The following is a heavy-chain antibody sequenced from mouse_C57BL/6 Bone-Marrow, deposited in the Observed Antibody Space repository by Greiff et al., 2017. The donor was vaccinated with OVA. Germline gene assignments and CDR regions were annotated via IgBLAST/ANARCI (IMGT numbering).Heavy chain of an antibody. CDR3: TGRYSNYGWYFDV. CDR2: IRLKSDNYAT. Sequence: EVKVEESGGGLVQPGGSMKLSCVASGFTFSNYWMNWVRQSPEKGLEWVAQIRLKSDNYATHYAESVKGRFTISRDDSKSSVYLQMNNLRAEDTGIYYCTGRYSNYGWYFDVWGTGTTVTVSS. J-gene: IGHJ1*03. V-gene: IGHV6-3*01. CDR1: GFTFSNYW. D-gene: IGHD2-5*01.